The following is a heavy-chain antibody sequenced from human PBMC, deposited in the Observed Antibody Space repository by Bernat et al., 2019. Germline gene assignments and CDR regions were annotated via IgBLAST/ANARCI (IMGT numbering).Heavy chain of an antibody. D-gene: IGHD6-6*01. J-gene: IGHJ2*01. CDR2: ISSGGTT. CDR3: AKSSAWSHWYFDL. Sequence: EMQLLEFGGGLVQPGGSLRLSCAASGFNFKNFGMSWVRQAPGKGLEWVSPISSGGTTYYADSVKGRFTISRDNNNNTLYLQLNSLRVEDTAVYYCAKSSAWSHWYFDLWGRGTLVTVSS. V-gene: IGHV3-23*01. CDR1: GFNFKNFG.